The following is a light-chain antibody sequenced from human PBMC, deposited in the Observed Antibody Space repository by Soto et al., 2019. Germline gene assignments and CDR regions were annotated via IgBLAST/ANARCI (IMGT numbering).Light chain of an antibody. Sequence: QSVLTQPPSVSAAPGQEVTISCSGSSSNLGNNYLSWYQQLPGTAPKLLIYDNNRRPSGTPDRFSGSKSGTSAALAITGLQTGDEADYYCGTWDTRLGVVVFGGGTKVTVL. CDR1: SSNLGNNY. J-gene: IGLJ2*01. V-gene: IGLV1-51*01. CDR2: DNN. CDR3: GTWDTRLGVVV.